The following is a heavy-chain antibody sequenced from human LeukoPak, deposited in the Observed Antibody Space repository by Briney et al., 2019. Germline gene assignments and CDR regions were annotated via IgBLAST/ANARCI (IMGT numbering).Heavy chain of an antibody. CDR3: ASGGYSYGLSYYYYGMDV. Sequence: ASVKVSCKASGYTFTSYYMHWVRQAPGQGLEWMGIINPSGGSTSYAQKFQGRVTMTRDTSTSTVYMELSSLRSEDTAVYYCASGGYSYGLSYYYYGMDVWGQGTTVTVS. J-gene: IGHJ6*02. CDR2: INPSGGST. V-gene: IGHV1-46*01. CDR1: GYTFTSYY. D-gene: IGHD5-18*01.